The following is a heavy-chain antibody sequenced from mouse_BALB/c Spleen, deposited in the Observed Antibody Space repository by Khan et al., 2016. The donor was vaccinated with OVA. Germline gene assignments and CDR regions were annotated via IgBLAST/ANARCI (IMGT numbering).Heavy chain of an antibody. CDR2: INPSTGYT. CDR1: GYTFINYW. D-gene: IGHD1-1*01. CDR3: ARRGLRWDFDY. Sequence: QVQLQQSGAELAKPGASVKMSCKASGYTFINYWILWVKQRPGQGLEWIGYINPSTGYTEYNQNFKDKATLTADKSSRPAYMQLSSLTSEDSAVYYCARRGLRWDFDYWGQGTTLTVSS. V-gene: IGHV1-7*01. J-gene: IGHJ2*01.